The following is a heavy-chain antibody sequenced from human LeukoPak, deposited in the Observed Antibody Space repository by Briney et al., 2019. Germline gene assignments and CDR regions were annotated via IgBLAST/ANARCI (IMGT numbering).Heavy chain of an antibody. Sequence: GGSLRLSCAASGFTFSIYWMTWVRQAPGKGLEWVANIKEDGSEKYYVDSVKGRFTISRDNAKTSLYLQMNSLRIEDTAVYHCAKDRDYGDYPSAYYYYMDVWGKGTTVTVSS. CDR3: AKDRDYGDYPSAYYYYMDV. CDR2: IKEDGSEK. J-gene: IGHJ6*03. V-gene: IGHV3-7*01. CDR1: GFTFSIYW. D-gene: IGHD4-17*01.